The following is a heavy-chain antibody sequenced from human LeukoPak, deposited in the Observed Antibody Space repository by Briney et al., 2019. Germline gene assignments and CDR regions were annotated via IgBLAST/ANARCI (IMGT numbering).Heavy chain of an antibody. Sequence: GSVKVSCKASGYTFTSYGISWVRQAPGQGLEWIGWISAYNGNTNYAQKLQGRVTMTTDTSTSTAYMELRSLRSDDTAVYYCARSSSVTIPGYYFDYWGQGTLVTVSS. CDR2: ISAYNGNT. D-gene: IGHD2-21*01. V-gene: IGHV1-18*01. J-gene: IGHJ4*02. CDR3: ARSSSVTIPGYYFDY. CDR1: GYTFTSYG.